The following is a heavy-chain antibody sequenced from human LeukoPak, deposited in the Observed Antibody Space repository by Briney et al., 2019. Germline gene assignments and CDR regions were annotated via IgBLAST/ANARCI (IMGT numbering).Heavy chain of an antibody. Sequence: QPGGSLRLSCAASGXTFSSYGMHWVRQAPGKGLEWVGVVSYDGSNKYYADSVKGRFTTSRDNSKNTLYLQMNSLRAEDTAVYYCAKDLRKYYYDSSGLGYFQHWGQGTLVTVSS. CDR2: VSYDGSNK. CDR1: GXTFSSYG. J-gene: IGHJ1*01. CDR3: AKDLRKYYYDSSGLGYFQH. V-gene: IGHV3-30*18. D-gene: IGHD3-22*01.